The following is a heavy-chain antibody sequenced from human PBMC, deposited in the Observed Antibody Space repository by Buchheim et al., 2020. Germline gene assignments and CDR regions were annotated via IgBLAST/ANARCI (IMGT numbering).Heavy chain of an antibody. J-gene: IGHJ4*02. CDR2: ISSSSSTI. D-gene: IGHD3-22*01. V-gene: IGHV3-48*04. CDR1: GFTFSSYS. CDR3: AAMYYYDSSGLHSFDY. Sequence: EVQLVESGGGLVQPGGSLRLSCAASGFTFSSYSMNWVRQAPGKGLEWVSYISSSSSTIYYEDSVKGRFTIFRDNAKNSLYLQMNSLRAEDTAVYYCAAMYYYDSSGLHSFDYWGQGTL.